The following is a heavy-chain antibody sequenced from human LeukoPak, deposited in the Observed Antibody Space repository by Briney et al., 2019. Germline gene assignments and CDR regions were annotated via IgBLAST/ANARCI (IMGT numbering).Heavy chain of an antibody. J-gene: IGHJ3*02. Sequence: GGSLRLSCAASGFTFSSYSMNWVRQAPGKGLEWVSSISSSSSYIYYADSVKGRFTISRDNAKNSLYLQMNSLRAEDTAVYYCARGGSWSPGGDAFDIWGQGTMVTVSS. CDR2: ISSSSSYI. V-gene: IGHV3-21*01. CDR3: ARGGSWSPGGDAFDI. D-gene: IGHD6-13*01. CDR1: GFTFSSYS.